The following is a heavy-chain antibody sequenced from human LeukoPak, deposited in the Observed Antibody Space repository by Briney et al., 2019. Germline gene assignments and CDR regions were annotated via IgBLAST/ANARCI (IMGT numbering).Heavy chain of an antibody. CDR2: IYHSGST. J-gene: IGHJ6*03. Sequence: PSETLSLTCTVSGYSISSGYYWGWIRQPPGKGLEWIGSIYHSGSTYYNPSLKSRVTISVDTSKNQFSLKVSSVTAADTAVYYCARGEGYSYSDDYYFFYMDVWGKGTTVTVSS. CDR1: GYSISSGYY. D-gene: IGHD5-18*01. V-gene: IGHV4-38-2*02. CDR3: ARGEGYSYSDDYYFFYMDV.